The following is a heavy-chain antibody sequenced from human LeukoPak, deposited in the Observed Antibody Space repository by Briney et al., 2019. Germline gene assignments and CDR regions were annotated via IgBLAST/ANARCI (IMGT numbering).Heavy chain of an antibody. V-gene: IGHV3-30-3*01. D-gene: IGHD4-17*01. CDR2: ISYDGSNK. J-gene: IGHJ4*02. CDR3: ARDTDFDY. Sequence: PGGSLRLSCAASGFTFSSYAMHWVRQAPGKGLEWVAVISYDGSNKYYADSVKGRFTISRDNPKNTLYLQMNSLRAEDTAVYYCARDTDFDYWGQGTLVTVSS. CDR1: GFTFSSYA.